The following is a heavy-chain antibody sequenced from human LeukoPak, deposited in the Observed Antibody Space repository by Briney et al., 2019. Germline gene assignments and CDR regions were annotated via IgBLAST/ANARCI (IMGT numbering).Heavy chain of an antibody. CDR3: ARFGPYSVDPEKYNWFDP. CDR1: GGSISSSSYY. V-gene: IGHV4-39*07. D-gene: IGHD2-15*01. CDR2: IYYSGST. J-gene: IGHJ5*02. Sequence: SETLPLTCTVSGGSISSSSYYWGWIRQPPGKGLEWIGNIYYSGSTYYNPSLKSRVTISVDTSKNQFSLKLSSVTAADTAVYYCARFGPYSVDPEKYNWFDPWGQGTLVTVSS.